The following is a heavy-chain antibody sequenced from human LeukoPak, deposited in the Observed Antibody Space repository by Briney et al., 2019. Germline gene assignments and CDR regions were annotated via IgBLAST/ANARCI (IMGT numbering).Heavy chain of an antibody. CDR3: AKDLITVGY. Sequence: PGGSLRLSCAASGFTFSNAWMTWVRQAPGKGLEWVSAISGSGGSTYYADSVKGRFTISRDNSKNTLYLQMNSLRAEDTAVYYCAKDLITVGYWGQGTLVTVSS. V-gene: IGHV3-23*01. D-gene: IGHD4-11*01. CDR1: GFTFSNAW. J-gene: IGHJ4*02. CDR2: ISGSGGST.